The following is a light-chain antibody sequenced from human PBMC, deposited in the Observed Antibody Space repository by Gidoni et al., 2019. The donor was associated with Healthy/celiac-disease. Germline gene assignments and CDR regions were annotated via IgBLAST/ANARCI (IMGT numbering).Light chain of an antibody. V-gene: IGLV1-44*01. CDR2: STN. CDR3: AAWDDSLNGVV. J-gene: IGLJ2*01. Sequence: QSVLTQPPSASGTPGQSVTISCSGSKLFIYSTNQRPSGVPDRFSGSKSGTSASLAISGLQSEDEADYYCAAWDDSLNGVVFGGGTKLTVL.